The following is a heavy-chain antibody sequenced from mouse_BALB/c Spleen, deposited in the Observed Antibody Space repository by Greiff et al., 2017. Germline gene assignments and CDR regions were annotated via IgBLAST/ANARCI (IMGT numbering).Heavy chain of an antibody. V-gene: IGHV2-9*02. CDR3: ARDHGTSGAMDY. J-gene: IGHJ4*01. D-gene: IGHD3-2*02. CDR2: IWAGGST. Sequence: VKLMESGPGLVAPSQSLSITCTVSGFSLTSYGVHWVRQPPGKGLEWLGVIWAGGSTNYNSALMSRLSISKDNSKSQVFLKMNSLQTDDTAMYYCARDHGTSGAMDYWGQGTSVTVSS. CDR1: GFSLTSYG.